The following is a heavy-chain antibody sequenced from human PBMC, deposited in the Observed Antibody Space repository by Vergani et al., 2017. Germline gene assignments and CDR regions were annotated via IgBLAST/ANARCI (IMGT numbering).Heavy chain of an antibody. J-gene: IGHJ3*02. CDR3: AKGLDSNYDFWSGYYRWDASDI. D-gene: IGHD3-3*01. Sequence: EVQLLESGGGLVQPGGSLRLSCAASGFTFSSYAMSWVRQAPGKGLEWVSAISGSGGSTYYADSVKGRFTISRDNSKNTLYLQMNSLRAEDTAVYYCAKGLDSNYDFWSGYYRWDASDIGGQGTMVTVSS. V-gene: IGHV3-23*01. CDR2: ISGSGGST. CDR1: GFTFSSYA.